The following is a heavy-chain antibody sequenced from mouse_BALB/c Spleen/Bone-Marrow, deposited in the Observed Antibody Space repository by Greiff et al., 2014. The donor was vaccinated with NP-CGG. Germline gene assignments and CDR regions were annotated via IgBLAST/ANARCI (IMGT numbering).Heavy chain of an antibody. CDR1: GYTFTDYN. D-gene: IGHD2-3*01. Sequence: VQLQQSGPELVKPGASVKISCKASGYTFTDYNMHWVKQSHGKSLEWIGYIYPYNGGTVYKQKFKSKATLTVDNSSSTANMELRSLTSEDSAAYYCARGASYGYYLGLAYWGQGTLVTVSA. CDR2: IYPYNGGT. CDR3: ARGASYGYYLGLAY. J-gene: IGHJ3*01. V-gene: IGHV1S29*02.